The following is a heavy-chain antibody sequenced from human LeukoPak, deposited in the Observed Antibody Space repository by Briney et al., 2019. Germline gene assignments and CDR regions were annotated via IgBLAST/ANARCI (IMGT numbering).Heavy chain of an antibody. Sequence: PGGSLTLSCAVSGFTFINCGMHWLRQAPGKGVEWVAVTSYDGSHKYYADSVKGRFTISRDDSKNTVSLEMNSLRTEDTAVYFRAKGGGSYGWDLQHWGQGTLVTVSS. D-gene: IGHD1-26*01. V-gene: IGHV3-30*18. CDR2: TSYDGSHK. CDR3: AKGGGSYGWDLQH. J-gene: IGHJ1*01. CDR1: GFTFINCG.